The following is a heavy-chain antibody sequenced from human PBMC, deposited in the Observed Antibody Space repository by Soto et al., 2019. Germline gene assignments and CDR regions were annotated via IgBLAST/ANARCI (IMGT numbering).Heavy chain of an antibody. CDR1: GFTFSDHY. V-gene: IGHV3-72*01. CDR3: ASSGWYAVDAFDI. D-gene: IGHD6-19*01. Sequence: EVQLVESGGGLVQPGGSLRLSCAASGFTFSDHYMDWVRQAPGKGLEWVGRTRNKANSYTTEYAASVKGRFTISRDDSKDSLYLQMTSLNTEDTAVYYCASSGWYAVDAFDIWGQGTMVTVSS. J-gene: IGHJ3*02. CDR2: TRNKANSYTT.